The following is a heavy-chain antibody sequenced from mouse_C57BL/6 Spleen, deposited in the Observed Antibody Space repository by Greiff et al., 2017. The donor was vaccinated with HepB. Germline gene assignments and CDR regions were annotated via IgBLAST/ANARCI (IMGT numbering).Heavy chain of an antibody. CDR2: IYPGDGDT. D-gene: IGHD1-1*01. Sequence: VQLQQSGAELVKPGASVKISCKASGYAFSSYWMNWVKQRPGKGLEWIGQIYPGDGDTNYNGKFKGKATLTADKSSSTAYMQLSSLTSEDSAVYFCARSVGYGSSTGYFDYWGQGTTLTVSS. J-gene: IGHJ2*01. CDR1: GYAFSSYW. CDR3: ARSVGYGSSTGYFDY. V-gene: IGHV1-80*01.